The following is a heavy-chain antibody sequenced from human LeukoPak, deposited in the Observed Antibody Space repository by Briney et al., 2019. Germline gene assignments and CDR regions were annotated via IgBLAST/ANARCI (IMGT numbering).Heavy chain of an antibody. Sequence: GESLKISCKGSGYSFTTCWIGWVRQMPGKGLEWVWIIYPGDSDTRYSPSFQGQATISADKPISTTYLQWSSLKASDTAMYYCARLPPSAWLLKYFDFWGQGTLVTVSP. CDR2: IYPGDSDT. CDR1: GYSFTTCW. V-gene: IGHV5-51*01. J-gene: IGHJ4*02. CDR3: ARLPPSAWLLKYFDF. D-gene: IGHD3-22*01.